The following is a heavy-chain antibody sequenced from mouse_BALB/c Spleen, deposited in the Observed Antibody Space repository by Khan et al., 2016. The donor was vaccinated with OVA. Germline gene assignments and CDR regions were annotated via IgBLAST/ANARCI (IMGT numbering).Heavy chain of an antibody. CDR2: INPNNGGT. CDR1: GYTFTSYY. D-gene: IGHD1-1*02. CDR3: TRSGYGTFAY. V-gene: IGHV1S81*02. J-gene: IGHJ3*01. Sequence: VELVESGAELVKPGASVRLSCKASGYTFTSYYLYWVKQRPGQGLEWIGDINPNNGGTNFNEKFRTKATLTVDKSYNTAYMELSRLTSEDSAVYYCTRSGYGTFAYWGQGTLVTVSA.